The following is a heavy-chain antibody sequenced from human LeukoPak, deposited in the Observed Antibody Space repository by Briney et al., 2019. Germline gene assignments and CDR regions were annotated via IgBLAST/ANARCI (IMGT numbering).Heavy chain of an antibody. Sequence: SESLSLTCAVYGGSFSGYYWSWIRQPPGKGLEWIGEINHSGSTNYNPSLKSRVTISVDTSKNQFSLKLSSVTAADTAVYYCARGGGSYYYWGQGTLVTVSS. CDR1: GGSFSGYY. CDR3: ARGGGSYYY. D-gene: IGHD1-26*01. V-gene: IGHV4-34*01. J-gene: IGHJ4*02. CDR2: INHSGST.